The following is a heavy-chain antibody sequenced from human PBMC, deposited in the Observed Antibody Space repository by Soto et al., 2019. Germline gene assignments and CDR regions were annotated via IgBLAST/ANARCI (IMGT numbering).Heavy chain of an antibody. V-gene: IGHV3-30*18. CDR3: AKDFAQQLVNYFDY. D-gene: IGHD6-13*01. CDR2: ISYDGSNK. Sequence: SGGSLRLSCAASGFTFSSYGMHWVRQAPGKGLEWVAVISYDGSNKYYADSVKGRFTISRDNSKNTLYPQMNSLRAEDTAVYYCAKDFAQQLVNYFDYWGQGTLVTVSS. CDR1: GFTFSSYG. J-gene: IGHJ4*02.